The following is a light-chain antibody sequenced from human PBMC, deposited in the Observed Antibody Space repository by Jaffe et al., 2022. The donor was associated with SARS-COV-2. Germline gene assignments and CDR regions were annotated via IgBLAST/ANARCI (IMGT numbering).Light chain of an antibody. Sequence: SYELTQPPSVSVSPGQTARITCSADTLAKQYAYWYQQKPGQAPVLVIYKDSERPSGIPERFSGSSSGTTVTLIISGVQAEDEADYYCQSGDSSGTYQFGGGTKVTVL. J-gene: IGLJ3*02. CDR3: QSGDSSGTYQ. CDR1: TLAKQY. V-gene: IGLV3-25*03. CDR2: KDS.